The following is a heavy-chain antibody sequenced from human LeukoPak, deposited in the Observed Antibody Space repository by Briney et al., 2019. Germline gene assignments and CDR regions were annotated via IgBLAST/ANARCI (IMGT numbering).Heavy chain of an antibody. D-gene: IGHD3-10*01. CDR2: ISERGGST. Sequence: GGSLRLSCVVSGISLTNYAMTWVRQAPGKGLEWVSYISERGGSTTYADSVKGRFTISRDTSLNTPYLQMNNLRAEDTALYFCAKRGVVIRGLLVIGYHQEAYHYDFWGQGVLVTVSS. CDR1: GISLTNYA. V-gene: IGHV3-23*01. J-gene: IGHJ4*02. CDR3: AKRGVVIRGLLVIGYHQEAYHYDF.